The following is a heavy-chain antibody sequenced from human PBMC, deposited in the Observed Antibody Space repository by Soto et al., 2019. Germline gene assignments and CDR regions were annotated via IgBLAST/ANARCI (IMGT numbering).Heavy chain of an antibody. CDR3: ARAPLTPSARAFDI. J-gene: IGHJ3*02. V-gene: IGHV4-59*07. CDR1: GDSFNISY. CDR2: VFYSGDT. Sequence: QVQLQESGPGLVKPSDTLSLTCTVSGDSFNISYWNWIRQPPGKGLEWIGYVFYSGDTYYNPSLNSRVTLSLDRSNQKFSLKMNFVTAADTAVYVCARAPLTPSARAFDIGGKGTWVTVSS.